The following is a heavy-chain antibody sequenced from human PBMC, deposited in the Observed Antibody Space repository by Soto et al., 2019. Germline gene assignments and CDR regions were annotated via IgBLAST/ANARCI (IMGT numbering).Heavy chain of an antibody. CDR3: ARGLISGYYLYDAFDI. D-gene: IGHD3-22*01. Sequence: SETLSLTCTVSGAYMRNDYYYWSWVRQNPGKDLEWIGHMHHSGRTHYNPSLKSRVAISVDTSKNQFSLYLNSVTAAGTAVYYCARGLISGYYLYDAFDIWGQGTMVT. V-gene: IGHV4-31*03. CDR1: GAYMRNDYYY. CDR2: MHHSGRT. J-gene: IGHJ3*02.